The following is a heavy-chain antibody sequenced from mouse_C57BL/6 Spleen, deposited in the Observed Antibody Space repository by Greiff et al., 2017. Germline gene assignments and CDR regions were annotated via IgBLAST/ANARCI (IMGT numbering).Heavy chain of an antibody. J-gene: IGHJ4*01. CDR2: IDPENGDT. D-gene: IGHD2-2*01. V-gene: IGHV14-4*01. CDR3: TTQGYDPYAMDY. CDR1: GFNIKDDY. Sequence: EVQLQQSGAELVRPGASVKLSCTASGFNIKDDYMHWVKQRPEQGLEWIGWIDPENGDTEYASKFQGKATITVETSSNTAYLQLSSLTSEDTAVYYCTTQGYDPYAMDYWGQGTSVTVSS.